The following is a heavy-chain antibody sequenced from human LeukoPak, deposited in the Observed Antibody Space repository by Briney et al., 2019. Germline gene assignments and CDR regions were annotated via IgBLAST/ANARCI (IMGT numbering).Heavy chain of an antibody. CDR2: INPNSGGT. D-gene: IGHD3-22*01. CDR1: GYTFTGYY. CDR3: GLTNYYDSSGTAFDI. V-gene: IGHV1-2*02. Sequence: ASVKVSCKASGYTFTGYYMHWVRQAPGQGLEWMGWINPNSGGTNYAQKFQGRVAMTRDTSISTAYMELSRLRSDDTAVYYCGLTNYYDSSGTAFDIWGQGTMGTVSS. J-gene: IGHJ3*02.